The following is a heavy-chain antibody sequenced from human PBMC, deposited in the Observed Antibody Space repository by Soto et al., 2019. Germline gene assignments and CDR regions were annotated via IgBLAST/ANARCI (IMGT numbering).Heavy chain of an antibody. J-gene: IGHJ4*02. CDR2: ISGSGGST. D-gene: IGHD3-3*01. Sequence: GGSLRLSCAASGFTFISYAMSWVLQAPWKGLEWVSAISGSGGSTYYADSVKGRFTISRDNSKNTLYLQMNSLRAEDTAVYYCAKRRITIFGVVTETFYYFDYWGQGTLVTVSS. CDR3: AKRRITIFGVVTETFYYFDY. CDR1: GFTFISYA. V-gene: IGHV3-23*01.